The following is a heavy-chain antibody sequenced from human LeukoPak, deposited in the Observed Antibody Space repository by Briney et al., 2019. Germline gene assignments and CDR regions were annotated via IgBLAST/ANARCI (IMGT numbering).Heavy chain of an antibody. Sequence: ASVKVSCKASGYTFTSYYMHWVRQAPGQGLEWMGIINPSGGSTSYAQKFQGRVTMTRDTSTSTVYMELSSLRSEDTAVYYCARDPGRHSGSFYYFDYWGQGTLVTVSS. V-gene: IGHV1-46*01. J-gene: IGHJ4*02. CDR2: INPSGGST. CDR3: ARDPGRHSGSFYYFDY. D-gene: IGHD1-26*01. CDR1: GYTFTSYY.